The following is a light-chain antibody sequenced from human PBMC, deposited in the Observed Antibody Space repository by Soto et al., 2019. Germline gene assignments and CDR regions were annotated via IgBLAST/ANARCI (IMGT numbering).Light chain of an antibody. V-gene: IGLV2-14*01. J-gene: IGLJ3*02. CDR2: EVS. Sequence: QSVLTQPASVSGSPGQSITISCTGTSSDVGGYNYVSWYQQHPGKAPQPMIYEVSSRPSGVSNRFSGSKSGNTASLTISGLQAEDEADYYCSSYTRSSMVFGGGTKLTVL. CDR3: SSYTRSSMV. CDR1: SSDVGGYNY.